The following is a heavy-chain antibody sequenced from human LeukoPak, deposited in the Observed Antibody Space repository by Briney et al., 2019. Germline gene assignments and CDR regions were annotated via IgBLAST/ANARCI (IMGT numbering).Heavy chain of an antibody. V-gene: IGHV3-21*01. CDR2: ISSSSSYI. J-gene: IGHJ4*02. CDR1: GFTFSSYS. CDR3: ARAPGGELRVGLS. Sequence: PGGSLRLSCAASGFTFSSYSMNWVRQAPGKGLEWVSSISSSSSYIYYADSVKGRFTISRDNAKNSLYLQMNSLRAEDTAVYYCARAPGGELRVGLSWGQGTLVTVSS. D-gene: IGHD3-10*01.